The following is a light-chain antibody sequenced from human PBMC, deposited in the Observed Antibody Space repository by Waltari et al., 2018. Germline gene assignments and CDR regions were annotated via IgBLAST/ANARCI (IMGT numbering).Light chain of an antibody. CDR3: CSYAGVHTFWL. V-gene: IGLV2-11*01. CDR1: TSDVGCYNS. Sequence: QSALTQPPSVSGSPEQSVTISCTGSTSDVGCYNSVSWYQPHPGKAPKPIIFDVNQRPSGVPERFAGSKSGNTASLTISGLRPEDEADYHCCSYAGVHTFWLFGGGTKLTVL. CDR2: DVN. J-gene: IGLJ3*02.